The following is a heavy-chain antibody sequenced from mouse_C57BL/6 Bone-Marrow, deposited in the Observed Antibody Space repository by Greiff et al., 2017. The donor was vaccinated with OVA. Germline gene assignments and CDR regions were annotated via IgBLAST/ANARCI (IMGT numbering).Heavy chain of an antibody. D-gene: IGHD1-1*01. CDR3: ARVYYYGSSPPFAY. CDR2: ISSGSSTI. Sequence: EVQLVESGGGLVKPGGSLKLSCAASGFTFSDYGMHWVRQAPEKGLEWVAYISSGSSTIYYADTVKGRFTISRDNAKNTLFLQMTSLRSEDTAMYYCARVYYYGSSPPFAYWGQGTLVTVSA. V-gene: IGHV5-17*01. J-gene: IGHJ3*01. CDR1: GFTFSDYG.